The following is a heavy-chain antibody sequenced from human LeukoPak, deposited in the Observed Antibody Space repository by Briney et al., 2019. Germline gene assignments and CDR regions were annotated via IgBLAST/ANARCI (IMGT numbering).Heavy chain of an antibody. Sequence: QSGGSLRLSCAASGFTFSSYAMSCVRQAPGKGLEWVSAISGSGGSTYYADSVKGRLTISRDNSKNTLYLQMSSLRAEDTAVYYCAKELAVAAAFDYWGQGTLVTVSS. D-gene: IGHD6-19*01. J-gene: IGHJ4*02. CDR1: GFTFSSYA. CDR2: ISGSGGST. CDR3: AKELAVAAAFDY. V-gene: IGHV3-23*01.